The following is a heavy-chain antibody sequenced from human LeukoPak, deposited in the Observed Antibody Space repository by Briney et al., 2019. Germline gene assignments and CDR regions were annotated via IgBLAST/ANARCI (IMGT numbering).Heavy chain of an antibody. J-gene: IGHJ3*01. CDR1: GVSTSSGRYY. V-gene: IGHV4-31*03. Sequence: PSQTLSLTSNISGVSTSSGRYYWTWIRQQPGKGLEWLGYKYYSGSAKYNPSLKSRLTISIDTPVNRFSLQLTSVTASYSATYYVATPYCGSISCLDVFKVWGQGTRVTVSS. D-gene: IGHD2-2*01. CDR2: KYYSGSA. CDR3: ATPYCGSISCLDVFKV.